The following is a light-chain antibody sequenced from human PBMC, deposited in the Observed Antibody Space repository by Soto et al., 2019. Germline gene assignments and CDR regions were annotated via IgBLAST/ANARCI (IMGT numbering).Light chain of an antibody. V-gene: IGLV2-14*01. CDR1: SSDVGGYNF. J-gene: IGLJ2*01. CDR3: SSYTTSSTLV. Sequence: QSALTQPASVSVSPGQSITISCTGTSSDVGGYNFVSWYQQHPGKSPKLMIYAVIIRPSGVSNRFSGSKSDNTVSLTISGLQAEDEAYYYCSSYTTSSTLVFGGGTKLTVL. CDR2: AVI.